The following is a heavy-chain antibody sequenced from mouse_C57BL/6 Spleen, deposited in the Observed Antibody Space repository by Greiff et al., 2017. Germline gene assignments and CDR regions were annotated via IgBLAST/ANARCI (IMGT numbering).Heavy chain of an antibody. Sequence: VQLQQPGAELVMPGASVKLSCKASGYTFTSYWMHWVKQRPRPGLEWIGEIDPSDSYTNYNQQFKGKSTLTVDKSSSTAYMQLSSLTSEDSAVYYCARSYYYGSSYVRFAYWGQGTLVTVSA. V-gene: IGHV1-69*01. CDR3: ARSYYYGSSYVRFAY. D-gene: IGHD1-1*01. J-gene: IGHJ3*01. CDR1: GYTFTSYW. CDR2: IDPSDSYT.